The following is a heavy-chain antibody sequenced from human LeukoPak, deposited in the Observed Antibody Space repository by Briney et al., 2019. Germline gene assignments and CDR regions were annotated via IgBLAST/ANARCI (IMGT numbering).Heavy chain of an antibody. CDR1: GGSIRSTNYY. J-gene: IGHJ4*02. V-gene: IGHV4-31*03. CDR2: IYHSGST. CDR3: TRANYYDSTGYLPVVYPSDY. D-gene: IGHD3-22*01. Sequence: SETLSLTCTVSGGSIRSTNYYWSWIRQDPAKGLEWIGYIYHSGSTYYDPALKSRVTISLDTSKNQFSLKLRSVTAADTAVYYCTRANYYDSTGYLPVVYPSDYWGQGTLVTVSS.